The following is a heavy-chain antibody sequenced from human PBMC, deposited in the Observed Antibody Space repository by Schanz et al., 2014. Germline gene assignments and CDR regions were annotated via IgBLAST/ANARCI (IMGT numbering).Heavy chain of an antibody. CDR2: IKQDGIEK. D-gene: IGHD3-3*01. Sequence: EVQLVESGGGLVKPGGSLRLSCAASGFTFSKYGMHWVRQAPGKGLEWVANIKQDGIEKYYVDSVKGRFTISRDNAKNSLYLQMNSLTADDTAVYYCARDKGGYYPFDYWGRGTLVTVSS. CDR1: GFTFSKYG. J-gene: IGHJ4*02. CDR3: ARDKGGYYPFDY. V-gene: IGHV3-7*01.